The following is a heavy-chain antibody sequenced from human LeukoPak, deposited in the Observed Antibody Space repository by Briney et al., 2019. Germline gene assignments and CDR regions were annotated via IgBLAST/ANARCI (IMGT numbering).Heavy chain of an antibody. Sequence: GGSLRLSCAASGFTFSSYAMSWVRQAPGKGLEWVSAISGSGGSTYYADFVKGRFTISRDNSKNTLYLQMNSLRAEDTAVYYCAKVGAVDTALFFDYWGQGTLVTVSS. CDR2: ISGSGGST. CDR3: AKVGAVDTALFFDY. CDR1: GFTFSSYA. D-gene: IGHD5-18*01. J-gene: IGHJ4*02. V-gene: IGHV3-23*01.